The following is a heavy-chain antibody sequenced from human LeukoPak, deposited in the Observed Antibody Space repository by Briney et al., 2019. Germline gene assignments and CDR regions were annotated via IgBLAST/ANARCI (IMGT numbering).Heavy chain of an antibody. CDR3: AREGIAAAQGFDY. V-gene: IGHV1-69*01. J-gene: IGHJ4*02. D-gene: IGHD6-13*01. Sequence: EASVRVSCKASGGTFISYAISWVRQAPGQGLEWMGGIIPIFGTANYAQKFQARVTITADESTSTAYMELSSLRFEDTAVYYCAREGIAAAQGFDYWGQGTLVTVSS. CDR2: IIPIFGTA. CDR1: GGTFISYA.